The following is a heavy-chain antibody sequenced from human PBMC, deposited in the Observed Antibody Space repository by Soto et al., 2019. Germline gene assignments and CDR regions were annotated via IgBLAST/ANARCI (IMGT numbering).Heavy chain of an antibody. D-gene: IGHD2-15*01. Sequence: ASVKVSCKASGYTFTSYDINWVRQATGQGLEWMGWMDPNSGNTGYAQKFQGRVTMTRNTSISTAYMELSSLRSEDTAVYYCASSLVAASYYYYGMDVWGQGTTVTV. CDR3: ASSLVAASYYYYGMDV. CDR2: MDPNSGNT. CDR1: GYTFTSYD. J-gene: IGHJ6*02. V-gene: IGHV1-8*01.